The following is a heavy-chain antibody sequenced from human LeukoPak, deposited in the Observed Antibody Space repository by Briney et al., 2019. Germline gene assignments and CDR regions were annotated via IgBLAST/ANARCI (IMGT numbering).Heavy chain of an antibody. CDR3: ARGRAPLDY. CDR1: GGSFSGYY. V-gene: IGHV4-34*01. J-gene: IGHJ4*02. Sequence: KPSATLSLTCAVYGGSFSGYYWNWIRQPPGEGLEWIGEINHSGSTNYNPSLKSRVTISVDTSKNQFSLKLISVTAADTAVYYCARGRAPLDYWGQGTLVTVSS. CDR2: INHSGST.